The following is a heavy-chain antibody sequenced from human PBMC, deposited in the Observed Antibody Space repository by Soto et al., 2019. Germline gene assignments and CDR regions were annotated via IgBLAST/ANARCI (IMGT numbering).Heavy chain of an antibody. CDR3: ARANRLLWFGELSNWFDP. J-gene: IGHJ5*02. D-gene: IGHD3-10*01. CDR1: GGSISSSSYY. Sequence: QLQLQESGPGLVKPSETLSLTCTVSGGSISSSSYYWGWIRQPPGKGLEWIGSIYYSGSTYYNPSRKSRVTITVDTSKNQFSLKLSSVTAADTAVYYCARANRLLWFGELSNWFDPWGQGTLVTVSS. CDR2: IYYSGST. V-gene: IGHV4-39*01.